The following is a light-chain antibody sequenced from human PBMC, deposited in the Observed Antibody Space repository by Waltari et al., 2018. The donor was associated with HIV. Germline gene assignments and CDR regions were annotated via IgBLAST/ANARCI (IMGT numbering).Light chain of an antibody. CDR1: QSVSSNY. Sequence: IVLRHPPGTQSLSQGQGAPLPGRASQSVSSNYLAWYQQKPGQPPRLLIYDASSRAYGIPDRFSGSGSGTDFTLTISSLEPEDFARYYCQQYGSSSPNTFGQGTKVEI. CDR3: QQYGSSSPNT. CDR2: DAS. J-gene: IGKJ2*01. V-gene: IGKV3-20*01.